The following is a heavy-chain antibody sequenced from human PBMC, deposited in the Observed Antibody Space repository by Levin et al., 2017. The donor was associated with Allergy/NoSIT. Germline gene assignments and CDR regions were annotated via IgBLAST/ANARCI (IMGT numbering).Heavy chain of an antibody. CDR3: ATSKRGYSGYVRYYGMDV. Sequence: SETLSLTCTVSGGSISSSTYYWGWIRQSPGKGLEWIGNMYNSGSTDYNPSLKSRVTISVDTSKNQFSLKLSSVTAADTAGYYCATSKRGYSGYVRYYGMDVWGQGTTVTVSS. CDR2: MYNSGST. V-gene: IGHV4-39*01. CDR1: GGSISSSTYY. J-gene: IGHJ6*02. D-gene: IGHD5-12*01.